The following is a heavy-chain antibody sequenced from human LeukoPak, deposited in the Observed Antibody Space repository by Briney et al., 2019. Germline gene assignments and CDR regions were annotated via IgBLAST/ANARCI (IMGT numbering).Heavy chain of an antibody. Sequence: GGSLRLSCGASGLTFNTYWIHWVRQAPGKGLVWVSQIKFDGSLASYADSVKGRFTISRDNTKNTLYLQMNSLGTEDTAVYYCVTGHYDSRMYFDLWGRGTPVIVSS. J-gene: IGHJ2*01. CDR2: IKFDGSLA. D-gene: IGHD3-22*01. CDR1: GLTFNTYW. V-gene: IGHV3-74*01. CDR3: VTGHYDSRMYFDL.